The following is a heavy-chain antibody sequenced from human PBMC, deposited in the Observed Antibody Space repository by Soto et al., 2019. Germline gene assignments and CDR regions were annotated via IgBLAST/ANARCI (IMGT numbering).Heavy chain of an antibody. CDR1: GGSISIYY. CDR2: IYYSGST. J-gene: IGHJ6*03. CDR3: ARSSRIAGYYYYYYMDV. V-gene: IGHV4-59*08. D-gene: IGHD6-13*01. Sequence: SETLSLTCTVSGGSISIYYWSWIRQPPGKGLEWIGYIYYSGSTNYNPSLKSRVTISVDTSKNQFSLKLSSVTAADTAVYYCARSSRIAGYYYYYYMDVWGKGTTVTVSS.